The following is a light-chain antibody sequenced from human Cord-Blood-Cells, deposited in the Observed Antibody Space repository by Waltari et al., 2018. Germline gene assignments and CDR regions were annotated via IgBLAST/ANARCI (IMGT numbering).Light chain of an antibody. Sequence: DIQMTQTPSSLSASVGDRVTIPCRASQGIISYLNWYQQKPGKAPKLLIYAASSLQSGVPSRFSGSGSGTDFTLTISSLQPEDFATYYCQQSYSTPFTFGPGTKVDIK. CDR3: QQSYSTPFT. J-gene: IGKJ3*01. CDR2: AAS. V-gene: IGKV1-39*01. CDR1: QGIISY.